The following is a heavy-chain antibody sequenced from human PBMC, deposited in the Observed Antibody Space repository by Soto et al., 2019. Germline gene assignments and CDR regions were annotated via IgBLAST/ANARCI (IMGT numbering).Heavy chain of an antibody. D-gene: IGHD2-2*01. CDR1: GFSFDEYA. CDR3: AKEFCSRTSCVSYSYMDD. Sequence: EVQLVESGGGLVQPGRSLRLSCAASGFSFDEYAMHWVRQAPGKGLEWVSGISWNSGSMGYGDSVKGRFTISRDNAKNALYQKMNSLRAEGTAVYYCAKEFCSRTSCVSYSYMDDWGKGTMVTVSS. CDR2: ISWNSGSM. J-gene: IGHJ6*03. V-gene: IGHV3-9*01.